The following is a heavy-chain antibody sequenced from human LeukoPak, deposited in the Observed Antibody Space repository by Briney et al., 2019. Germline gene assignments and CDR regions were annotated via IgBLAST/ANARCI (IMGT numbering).Heavy chain of an antibody. CDR3: AKVTTVFDY. J-gene: IGHJ4*02. V-gene: IGHV3-21*04. CDR2: ISSSTSSTSYK. CDR1: GFTFSSYS. D-gene: IGHD4-17*01. Sequence: GSLRLSCAASGFTFSSYSMNWVRQAPGKGLEWVSSISSSTSSTSYKHYADSVKGRFTISRDNAKNSLYLQMNSLRAEDTAVYYCAKVTTVFDYWGQGTLVTVSS.